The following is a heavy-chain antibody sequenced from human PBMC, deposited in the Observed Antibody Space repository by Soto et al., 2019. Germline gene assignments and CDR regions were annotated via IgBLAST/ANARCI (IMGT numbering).Heavy chain of an antibody. V-gene: IGHV3-23*01. Sequence: GGSLRLSCAASGFTFSSYAMSWVRQAPGKGLEWVSAISGSGGSTYYADSVKGRFTISRDNSKNTLYLQMNSLRAEDTAVYYCAKVLNAAVNWYAYYGMDVWGQGTTVTVSS. CDR3: AKVLNAAVNWYAYYGMDV. CDR2: ISGSGGST. D-gene: IGHD1-20*01. J-gene: IGHJ6*02. CDR1: GFTFSSYA.